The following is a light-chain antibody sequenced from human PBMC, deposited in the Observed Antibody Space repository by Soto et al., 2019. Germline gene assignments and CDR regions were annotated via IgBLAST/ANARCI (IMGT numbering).Light chain of an antibody. Sequence: EIVLTQSPATLSLSPGERATISCRASQSVSSYLAWYQQKPGHAPRLLIYDASNRATGIPARFSGSGSGTDFTVTNSSLEPEDFAVYYCQHRNNGLTVGGGTKVEIK. CDR3: QHRNNGLT. CDR2: DAS. J-gene: IGKJ4*01. V-gene: IGKV3-11*01. CDR1: QSVSSY.